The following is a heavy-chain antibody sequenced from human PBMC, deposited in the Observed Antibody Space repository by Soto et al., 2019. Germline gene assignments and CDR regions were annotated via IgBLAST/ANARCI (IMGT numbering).Heavy chain of an antibody. J-gene: IGHJ4*02. CDR3: ARLLREGILRATTPLGY. V-gene: IGHV3-30*03. CDR2: ISYDGSDK. Sequence: QVQLVESGGGVVQPGGSLRVTFEASGFTFRSYGMHWVRQAPGKGLEGVAAISYDGSDKYYAVSVKGRFTVSRDNSENTLYLEMNSLTTEDTAVYYCARLLREGILRATTPLGYWGQGTRVTVSS. D-gene: IGHD1-26*01. CDR1: GFTFRSYG.